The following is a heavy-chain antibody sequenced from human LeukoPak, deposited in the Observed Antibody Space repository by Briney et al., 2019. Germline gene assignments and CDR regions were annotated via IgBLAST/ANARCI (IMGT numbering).Heavy chain of an antibody. D-gene: IGHD5-12*01. J-gene: IGHJ4*02. Sequence: GGSLRLSCAASGISFNNYGMSWVRQAPGKGLEWISSISNGGHHTYYADSVRGRFTISRDNSKNTLYLQMDSLRAADTAVYYCAKVISSYSGYDSYWGQGTLVTVSS. CDR1: GISFNNYG. CDR2: ISNGGHHT. V-gene: IGHV3-23*01. CDR3: AKVISSYSGYDSY.